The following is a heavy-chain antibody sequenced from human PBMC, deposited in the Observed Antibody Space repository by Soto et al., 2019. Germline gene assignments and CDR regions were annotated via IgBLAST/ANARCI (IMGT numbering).Heavy chain of an antibody. D-gene: IGHD6-19*01. CDR2: INAYNGNT. Sequence: ASVKVSCKASGYTFTSYGVSWVRQAPGQGLEWMGWINAYNGNTNYAQKLQGRVTMTTDTFTSTAYMELRSLRSDDTAVYYCARDYVRSPVAGTGFDYWGQGTTVTVSS. V-gene: IGHV1-18*01. CDR1: GYTFTSYG. CDR3: ARDYVRSPVAGTGFDY. J-gene: IGHJ4*02.